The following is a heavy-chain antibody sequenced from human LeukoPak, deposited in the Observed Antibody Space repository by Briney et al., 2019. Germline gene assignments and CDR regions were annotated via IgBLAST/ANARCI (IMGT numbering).Heavy chain of an antibody. CDR2: IGCDSKSI. J-gene: IGHJ4*02. CDR1: GFTFDESA. D-gene: IGHD3-22*01. V-gene: IGHV3-9*01. CDR3: ERDQESSGYPTSDY. Sequence: CRSLRLSCAASGFTFDESAMHWVRQAPGNGRKWGSGIGCDSKSIIYTDSGKDRFTISRDNSKNTLYLQMTSLRADHTALYFCERDQESSGYPTSDYWGQGNLVTVSS.